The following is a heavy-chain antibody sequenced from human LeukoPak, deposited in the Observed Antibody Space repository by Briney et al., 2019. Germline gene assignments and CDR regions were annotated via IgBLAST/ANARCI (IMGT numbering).Heavy chain of an antibody. D-gene: IGHD2/OR15-2a*01. V-gene: IGHV3-23*01. CDR3: AKEVLSDSRFDY. J-gene: IGHJ4*02. Sequence: GGSLRLSCAASGFTFSSYAMGWVRQAPGKGLEWVSTISASGGRTYYADSLKGRFTISRDNSKSTLHLQMNSLKAEDTAVYYCAKEVLSDSRFDYWGQGTLVTVSS. CDR1: GFTFSSYA. CDR2: ISASGGRT.